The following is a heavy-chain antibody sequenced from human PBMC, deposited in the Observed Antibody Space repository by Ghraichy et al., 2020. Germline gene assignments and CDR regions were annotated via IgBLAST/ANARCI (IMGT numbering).Heavy chain of an antibody. D-gene: IGHD3-10*01. CDR1: GGSISSGGYY. CDR3: ARSELTNGIGELFDY. Sequence: LRLSCTVSGGSISSGGYYWSWIRQHPGKGLEWIGYIYYSGSTYYNPSLKSRVTILVDTSKNQFSLKLSSVTAADTAVYYCARSELTNGIGELFDYWGQGTLVTVSS. CDR2: IYYSGST. J-gene: IGHJ4*02. V-gene: IGHV4-31*03.